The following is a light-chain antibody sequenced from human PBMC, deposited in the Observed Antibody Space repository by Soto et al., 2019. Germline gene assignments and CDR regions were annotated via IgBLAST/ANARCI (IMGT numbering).Light chain of an antibody. V-gene: IGLV2-14*01. Sequence: QSALTQPASVSGSPGQSITISCIGTSNDIGGYNYVSWYQQDPGKAPKLMIYDVSHRPSGVSHRFSGSKSGNTASLTISGLQAEDEADYYCSSYTTINTEVVFGGGTKLTVL. CDR2: DVS. J-gene: IGLJ2*01. CDR1: SNDIGGYNY. CDR3: SSYTTINTEVV.